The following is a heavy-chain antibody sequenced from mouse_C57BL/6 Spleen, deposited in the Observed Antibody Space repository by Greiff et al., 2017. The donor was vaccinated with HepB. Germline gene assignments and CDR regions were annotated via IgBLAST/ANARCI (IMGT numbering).Heavy chain of an antibody. J-gene: IGHJ2*01. Sequence: VQLQQPGAELVKPGASVKLSCKASGYTFTSYWMQWVKQRPGQGLEWIGEIDPSDSYTNYNQKFKVKATLTVDTSSSTAYMQLSSLTSEDSAVYYCASQLGRPPALFDYWGQGTTLTVSS. D-gene: IGHD4-1*02. V-gene: IGHV1-50*01. CDR1: GYTFTSYW. CDR3: ASQLGRPPALFDY. CDR2: IDPSDSYT.